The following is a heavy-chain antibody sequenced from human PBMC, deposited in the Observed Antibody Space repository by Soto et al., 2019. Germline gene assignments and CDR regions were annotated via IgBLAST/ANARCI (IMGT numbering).Heavy chain of an antibody. Sequence: PGESLKISCKGSGYSFTSYWIGWVCQMPGKGLEWMGIIYPGDSDTRYSPSFQGQVTISADKSISTAYLQWSSLKASDTAMYYCARLVKVATIVNYYYGMEVWGQGTTVTVSS. CDR1: GYSFTSYW. CDR2: IYPGDSDT. J-gene: IGHJ6*02. V-gene: IGHV5-51*01. D-gene: IGHD5-12*01. CDR3: ARLVKVATIVNYYYGMEV.